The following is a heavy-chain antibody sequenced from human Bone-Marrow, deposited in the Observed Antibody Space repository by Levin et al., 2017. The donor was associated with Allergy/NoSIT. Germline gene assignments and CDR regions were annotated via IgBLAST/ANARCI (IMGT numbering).Heavy chain of an antibody. CDR1: GFTFSDYW. D-gene: IGHD3-22*01. CDR3: SRVGKDENVYYSGDY. V-gene: IGHV3-74*01. CDR2: INSDGTNT. Sequence: PGGSLRLSCAASGFTFSDYWMHWVRQAPGKGLVWVSRINSDGTNTYYADSVKGRFTISRDNAKNTVYLQIDTVRAEDTAVYYCSRVGKDENVYYSGDYWGQGTLVTVSS. J-gene: IGHJ4*02.